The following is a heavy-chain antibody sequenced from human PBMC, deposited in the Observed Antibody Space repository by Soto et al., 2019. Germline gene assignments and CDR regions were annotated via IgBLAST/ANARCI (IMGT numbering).Heavy chain of an antibody. D-gene: IGHD3-22*01. CDR3: TTDSYSSIIVVRFDY. V-gene: IGHV3-15*07. CDR2: IKSKTDGGTP. J-gene: IGHJ4*03. Sequence: PGGSLRLSCAASGFTFNNAWINWVRQAPGKGLEWVGRIKSKTDGGTPDYAAPVKGRFAISRDDSKIMVYLQMNSLKTEDTGIYYGTTDSYSSIIVVRFDYWGHGTLVTVSS. CDR1: GFTFNNAW.